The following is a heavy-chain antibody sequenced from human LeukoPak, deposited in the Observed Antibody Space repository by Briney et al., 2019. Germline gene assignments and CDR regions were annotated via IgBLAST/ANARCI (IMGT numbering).Heavy chain of an antibody. V-gene: IGHV3-23*01. CDR1: GFTFSSYA. CDR3: VKDQGHYYDTIPYYY. J-gene: IGHJ4*02. D-gene: IGHD3-22*01. CDR2: ISDSGGST. Sequence: PGGSLRLSCAASGFTFSSYAMSWVRQAPGKGLEWVSAISDSGGSTYYADSVKGRFTISRDNSKNTLYLQMNSLRAEDTALYYCVKDQGHYYDTIPYYYWGQGTLVTVSS.